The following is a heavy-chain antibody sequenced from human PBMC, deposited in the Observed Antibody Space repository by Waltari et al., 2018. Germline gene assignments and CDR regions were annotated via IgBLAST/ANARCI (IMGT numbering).Heavy chain of an antibody. D-gene: IGHD6-19*01. Sequence: QVQLQESGPGLVKPSQTLSLTCTVSGGSISSGSYHWSSIRQPAGKGLEWIGRIYTSGSTNYNPSLKSRVTISVDTSKNQFSLKLSSVTAADTAVYYCARGTGYSSGWAYFDYWGQGTLVTVSS. V-gene: IGHV4-61*02. CDR1: GGSISSGSYH. CDR2: IYTSGST. CDR3: ARGTGYSSGWAYFDY. J-gene: IGHJ4*02.